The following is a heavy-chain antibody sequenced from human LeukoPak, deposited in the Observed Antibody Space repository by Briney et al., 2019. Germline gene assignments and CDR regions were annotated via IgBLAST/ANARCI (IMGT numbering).Heavy chain of an antibody. CDR3: ARIEDVTRGYNHAYYFDY. V-gene: IGHV4-38-2*02. CDR2: IFHNGNT. Sequence: QPSETLSLTCTVSGYSISSDYYWGWIRQPPGKGLEWIGNIFHNGNTYYNPSLKSRVTMSIDTSKKQFSLKLRTATAADTAVYYCARIEDVTRGYNHAYYFDYWGQGTLVTVSS. CDR1: GYSISSDYY. D-gene: IGHD5-18*01. J-gene: IGHJ4*02.